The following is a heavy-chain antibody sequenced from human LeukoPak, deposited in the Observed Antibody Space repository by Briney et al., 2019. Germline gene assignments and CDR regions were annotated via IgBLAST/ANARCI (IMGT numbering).Heavy chain of an antibody. CDR1: GFTFSSYE. D-gene: IGHD6-25*01. V-gene: IGHV3-48*03. J-gene: IGHJ4*02. CDR2: ISSSGSTI. CDR3: ARDVISSGWLEDYFDY. Sequence: GGSLRLSCAASGFTFSSYEMNWVRQAPGKGLEWVSYISSSGSTIYYADSVKGRFTISRDNAKNSLYLQMNSLRAEDTAVYYCARDVISSGWLEDYFDYWGQGTLVTVSS.